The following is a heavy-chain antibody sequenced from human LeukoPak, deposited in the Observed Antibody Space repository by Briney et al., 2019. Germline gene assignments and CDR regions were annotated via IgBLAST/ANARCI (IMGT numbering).Heavy chain of an antibody. CDR3: ARRKGYSYGI. Sequence: SETLSLTCAVYGGSFSGYYWSWIRQPPGKGLEWIGEINHSGSTNYNPSLKSRVTISVDTSKNQFSLKLSSVTAADTAVYYCARRKGYSYGIWGQGTLVTVSS. CDR2: INHSGST. CDR1: GGSFSGYY. V-gene: IGHV4-34*01. D-gene: IGHD5-18*01. J-gene: IGHJ4*02.